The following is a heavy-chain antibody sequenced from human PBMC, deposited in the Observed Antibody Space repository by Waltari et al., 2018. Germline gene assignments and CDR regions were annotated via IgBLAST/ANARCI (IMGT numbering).Heavy chain of an antibody. Sequence: QVQLVQSGAEVKKPGSSVKVSCKASGGTFSSYAISWVRQAPGQGLEWMGGIIPIFGTANYAQKFQGRVTITADESTSTAYMELSSLRSEDTAVYYCARLPYGSGSYYKAPRESHNWFDPWGQGTLVTVSS. J-gene: IGHJ5*02. CDR2: IIPIFGTA. V-gene: IGHV1-69*01. CDR3: ARLPYGSGSYYKAPRESHNWFDP. D-gene: IGHD3-10*01. CDR1: GGTFSSYA.